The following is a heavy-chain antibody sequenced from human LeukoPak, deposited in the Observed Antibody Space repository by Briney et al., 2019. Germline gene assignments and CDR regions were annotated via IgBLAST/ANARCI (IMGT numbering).Heavy chain of an antibody. Sequence: GGSLGLSCAASGFTFSSYWMHWVRQAPGKGLVWVSRINSEGSRTTYADSVKGRFTISRDNAKNTLHLQMNSLRAEDTAVYYCARDVQAGPGYWGQGTLVTVSS. D-gene: IGHD6-19*01. CDR3: ARDVQAGPGY. J-gene: IGHJ4*02. CDR1: GFTFSSYW. V-gene: IGHV3-74*01. CDR2: INSEGSRT.